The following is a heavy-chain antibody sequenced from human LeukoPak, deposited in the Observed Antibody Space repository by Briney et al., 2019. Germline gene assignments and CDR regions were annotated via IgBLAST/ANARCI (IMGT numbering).Heavy chain of an antibody. CDR3: ARGGRVWFDP. CDR2: IKQDGSEK. CDR1: GFTFSNYW. Sequence: GGSLRLSCAASGFTFSNYWMNWVRQAPGKGLEWVANIKQDGSEKYYVDSVKGRFTISRDNAKNSLYLQMNSLRAEDTAVYYCARGGRVWFDPWGQGTLVTVSS. D-gene: IGHD3-16*01. V-gene: IGHV3-7*01. J-gene: IGHJ5*02.